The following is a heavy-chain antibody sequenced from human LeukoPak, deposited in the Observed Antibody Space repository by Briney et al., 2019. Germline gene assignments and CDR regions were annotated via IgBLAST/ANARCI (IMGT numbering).Heavy chain of an antibody. CDR2: IYHSGST. CDR1: GGSISSGGYS. Sequence: PSETLSLTCAVSGGSISSGGYSWSWIRQPPGKGLEWIGYIYHSGSTYYNPSLKSRVTISVDRSKNQFSLKLSSVTAADTAVYYCARGLAAAGYYIDYWGQGTLVTVSS. J-gene: IGHJ4*02. V-gene: IGHV4-30-2*01. CDR3: ARGLAAAGYYIDY. D-gene: IGHD6-13*01.